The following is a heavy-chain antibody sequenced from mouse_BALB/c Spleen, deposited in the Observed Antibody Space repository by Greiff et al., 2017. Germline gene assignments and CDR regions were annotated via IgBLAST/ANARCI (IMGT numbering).Heavy chain of an antibody. Sequence: QVQLKESGAELVRPGTSVKVSCKASGYAFTNYLIEWVKQRPGQGLEWIGVINPGSGGTNYNEKFKGKATLTADKSSSTAYMQLSSLTSDDSAVYFCARQNWDHYFDYWGQGTALTVSS. J-gene: IGHJ2*01. CDR3: ARQNWDHYFDY. D-gene: IGHD4-1*01. CDR2: INPGSGGT. CDR1: GYAFTNYL. V-gene: IGHV1-54*01.